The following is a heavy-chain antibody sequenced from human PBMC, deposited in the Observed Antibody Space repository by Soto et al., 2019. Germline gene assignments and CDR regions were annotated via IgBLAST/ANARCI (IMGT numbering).Heavy chain of an antibody. J-gene: IGHJ3*02. CDR3: ARGKTGIAVAGI. V-gene: IGHV1-69*02. Sequence: SVKVSCKASGGTFSSYTISWVRQAPGQGLEWMGRIIPILGIANYAQKFQGRVTITADKSTSTAYMELSSLRSEDTAVYYCARGKTGIAVAGIWGQGTMVTVSS. CDR1: GGTFSSYT. D-gene: IGHD6-19*01. CDR2: IIPILGIA.